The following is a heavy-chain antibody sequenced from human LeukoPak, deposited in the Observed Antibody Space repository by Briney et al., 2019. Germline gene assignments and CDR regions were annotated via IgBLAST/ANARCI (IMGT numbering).Heavy chain of an antibody. CDR2: ISYDGSNK. V-gene: IGHV3-30*04. D-gene: IGHD5-12*01. Sequence: GGSLRLSCAASGFTFSSYAMHWVRQAPGKGLEWVAVISYDGSNKYYADSVKGRFTISRDNSKNTLYLQMNSLRAEDTAVYYCARDQIIVATSLDYYYGMDVWGQGTTVTVSS. CDR3: ARDQIIVATSLDYYYGMDV. CDR1: GFTFSSYA. J-gene: IGHJ6*02.